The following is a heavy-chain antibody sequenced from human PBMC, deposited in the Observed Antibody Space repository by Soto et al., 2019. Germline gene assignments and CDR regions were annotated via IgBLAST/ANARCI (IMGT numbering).Heavy chain of an antibody. CDR2: VTESGNA. D-gene: IGHD2-15*01. J-gene: IGHJ5*02. CDR1: GDSISPYY. V-gene: IGHV4-59*08. CDR3: VRHGYCGGGSCDWFDP. Sequence: SLTCIVSGDSISPYYWSWIRQAPGKGLEWIGYVTESGNANYNPSLTSRFAISVDTSKNLFSLSLKSVTAADTAKYFCVRHGYCGGGSCDWFDPWGPGTQVTVSS.